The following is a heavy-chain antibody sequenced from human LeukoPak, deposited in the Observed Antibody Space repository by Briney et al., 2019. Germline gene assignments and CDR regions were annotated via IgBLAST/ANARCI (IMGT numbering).Heavy chain of an antibody. CDR1: GFTVSSNY. CDR3: ARDSVVVISYYYYGMDV. Sequence: PGGSLRLSCAASGFTVSSNYMSWVRQAPGKGLEWVSSISSSSSYIYYADSVKGRFTISRDNAKNSLYLQMNSLRAEDTAVYYCARDSVVVISYYYYGMDVWGQGTTVTVS. J-gene: IGHJ6*02. D-gene: IGHD3-22*01. CDR2: ISSSSSYI. V-gene: IGHV3-21*01.